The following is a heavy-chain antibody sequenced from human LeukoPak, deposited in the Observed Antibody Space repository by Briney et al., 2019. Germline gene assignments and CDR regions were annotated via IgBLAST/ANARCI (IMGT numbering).Heavy chain of an antibody. Sequence: GGSLRLSCAASGFTFSSYGMHWVRQAPGKGLEWVAFIRYDGSNKYYADSVKGRFTISRDNSKNTLYLQMNSLRAEDTAVYYCAKGVAVAGTELDHWGQGTLVTVSS. V-gene: IGHV3-30*02. CDR3: AKGVAVAGTELDH. J-gene: IGHJ4*02. D-gene: IGHD6-19*01. CDR1: GFTFSSYG. CDR2: IRYDGSNK.